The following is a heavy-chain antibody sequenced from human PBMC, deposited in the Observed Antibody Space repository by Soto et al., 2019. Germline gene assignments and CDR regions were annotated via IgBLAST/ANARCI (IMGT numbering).Heavy chain of an antibody. CDR3: ARGPRSGSYSVDGFDV. CDR2: IYHTGSA. D-gene: IGHD1-26*01. V-gene: IGHV4-4*02. J-gene: IGHJ3*01. Sequence: SEALSVAFFVSGSSLSTSNWWSWVRQPPGKGLEWIGEIYHTGSASYSPSLKSRVSMSIDKSKNQFSLRLTDVTAADTAKYYCARGPRSGSYSVDGFDVWGQGTVVPVSS. CDR1: GSSLSTSNW.